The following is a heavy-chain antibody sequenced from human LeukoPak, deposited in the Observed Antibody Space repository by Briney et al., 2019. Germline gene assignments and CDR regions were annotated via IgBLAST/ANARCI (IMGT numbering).Heavy chain of an antibody. D-gene: IGHD1-20*01. CDR3: ARAGPSVITGTLDY. V-gene: IGHV4-38-2*02. Sequence: SETLSLTCTVSAYSISSGYFWGWIRQPPGKGLEWIGSIFHSGSAYYNPSLKSRVTISVDTSKNQFSLKLSSVTAADTAVYYCARAGPSVITGTLDYWGQGTLVTVSS. J-gene: IGHJ4*02. CDR1: AYSISSGYF. CDR2: IFHSGSA.